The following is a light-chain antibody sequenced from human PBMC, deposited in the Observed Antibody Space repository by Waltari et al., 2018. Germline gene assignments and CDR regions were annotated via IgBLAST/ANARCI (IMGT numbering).Light chain of an antibody. CDR1: RSDVGASNY. CDR2: DVV. V-gene: IGLV2-14*03. CDR3: SSRRSGSTLV. J-gene: IGLJ3*02. Sequence: QSALTQPASVSGSPGQSITSSCTGTRSDVGASNYVFWYQQHPGKAPKLIIYDVVKRPSGVSDRFSGSKSGNTASLTISGLQAEDEADYYCSSRRSGSTLVFGGGTKVTVL.